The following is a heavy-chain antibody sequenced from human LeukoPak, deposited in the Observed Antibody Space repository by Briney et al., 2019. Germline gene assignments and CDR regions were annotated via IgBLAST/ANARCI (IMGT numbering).Heavy chain of an antibody. Sequence: SQTLSLTCAIFGDSVSSNSAGWSWVRQSPSRGLEWLGRTYYRSTWYNDDAPSVKGRLTINPDTAKNQFSLKLSSVTAADTAVYYCARGGAWGLRLGELSPYYYYYMDVWGKGTTVTVSS. CDR3: ARGGAWGLRLGELSPYYYYYMDV. V-gene: IGHV6-1*01. J-gene: IGHJ6*03. CDR2: TYYRSTWYN. CDR1: GDSVSSNSAG. D-gene: IGHD3-16*02.